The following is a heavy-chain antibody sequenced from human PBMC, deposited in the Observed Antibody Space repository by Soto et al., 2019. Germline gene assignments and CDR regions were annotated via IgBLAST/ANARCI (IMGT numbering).Heavy chain of an antibody. CDR1: GYSFTSYG. V-gene: IGHV1-18*01. CDR3: AMVDVYVTPSPQDV. D-gene: IGHD3-16*01. J-gene: IGHJ6*02. CDR2: INTYNGNT. Sequence: QVQLVQSRAEVKNPGASVKVSCKASGYSFTSYGIAWARQAPGQGLEWMGWINTYNGNTNYAQTIQGRVTLTTDTTTSTAYLELTRLIPNDTAIYYCAMVDVYVTPSPQDVWGQATTVIVAS.